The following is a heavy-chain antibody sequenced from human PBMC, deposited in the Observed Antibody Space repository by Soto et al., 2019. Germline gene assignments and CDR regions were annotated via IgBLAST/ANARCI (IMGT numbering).Heavy chain of an antibody. CDR3: ARDNQNNWFDP. CDR1: GGTLSSET. CDR2: IIPIFGTA. V-gene: IGHV1-69*13. Sequence: ASVKVSCKVSGGTLSSETISWLRQAPGQGLEWMGRIIPIFGTANYAQKFQGRVTITADESTSTAYMELSSLRSEDTAVYYCARDNQNNWFDPWGQGTLVTVSS. J-gene: IGHJ5*02.